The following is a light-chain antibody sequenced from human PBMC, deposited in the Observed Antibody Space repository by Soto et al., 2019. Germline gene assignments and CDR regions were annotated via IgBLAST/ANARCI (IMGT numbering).Light chain of an antibody. CDR2: EVN. V-gene: IGLV2-14*02. Sequence: QSALAQPASVSGSPEQSITISCTGTSSDVGTYNLVSWYQQHPGKAPKLIIYEVNNRPSGVSYRFSGSKSGNTASLTISGLQAEDEADYFCSSYSISTAYLFGTGTKLTVL. J-gene: IGLJ1*01. CDR3: SSYSISTAYL. CDR1: SSDVGTYNL.